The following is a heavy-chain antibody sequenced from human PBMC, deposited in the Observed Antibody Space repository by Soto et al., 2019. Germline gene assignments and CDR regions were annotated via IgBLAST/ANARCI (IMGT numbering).Heavy chain of an antibody. CDR3: AKESMPEHYGDTLFDY. CDR2: FSAGGRA. Sequence: EVQLLESGGALVQPGGSLRLSCAASGFSFTNFALSWVRQAPGKGLEWVSTFSAGGRAYYADSVKGRFTIARDSSQKTVHLQISSLRPEDTAVYYCAKESMPEHYGDTLFDYWGQGTRVTVSS. V-gene: IGHV3-23*01. CDR1: GFSFTNFA. D-gene: IGHD4-17*01. J-gene: IGHJ4*02.